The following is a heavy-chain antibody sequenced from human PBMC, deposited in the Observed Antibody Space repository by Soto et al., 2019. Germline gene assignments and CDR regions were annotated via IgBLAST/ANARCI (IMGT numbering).Heavy chain of an antibody. Sequence: GGSLRLSCADSGFSFSTYWMHWVRQGPGKGLVWVSRINPDGSRTDYADSVRGRFTISRDNSMNTLYLQMNTLRAEDTAVYYCAKVSSSWYSGFFDLWGQGTLVTVSS. CDR3: AKVSSSWYSGFFDL. CDR1: GFSFSTYW. J-gene: IGHJ4*02. D-gene: IGHD6-13*01. V-gene: IGHV3-74*01. CDR2: INPDGSRT.